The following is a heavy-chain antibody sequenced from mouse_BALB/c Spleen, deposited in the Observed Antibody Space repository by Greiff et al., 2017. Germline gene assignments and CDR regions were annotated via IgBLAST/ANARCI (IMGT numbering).Heavy chain of an antibody. V-gene: IGHV1-9*01. CDR1: GYTFSSYW. D-gene: IGHD2-4*01. J-gene: IGHJ3*01. Sequence: VKLMESGAELMKPGASVKISCKATGYTFSSYWIEWVKQRPGHGLEWIGEILPGSGSTNYNEKFKGKATFTADTSSNTAYMQLSSLTSEDSAVYYCAKGGLRRWFAYWGQGTLVTVSA. CDR2: ILPGSGST. CDR3: AKGGLRRWFAY.